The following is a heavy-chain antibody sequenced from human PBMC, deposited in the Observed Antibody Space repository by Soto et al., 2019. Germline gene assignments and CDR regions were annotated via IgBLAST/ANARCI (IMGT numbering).Heavy chain of an antibody. J-gene: IGHJ6*02. V-gene: IGHV1-2*04. D-gene: IGHD4-4*01. Sequence: AASVKVSCKASGYTFTGYYMHWVRQAPGQGLEWMGWINPNSGGTNYAQKFQGWVTMTRDTSISTAYMELSRLRSDDTAVYYCAREYSNYQRVDYYYYYGMDVWGQGTTVTVSS. CDR2: INPNSGGT. CDR3: AREYSNYQRVDYYYYYGMDV. CDR1: GYTFTGYY.